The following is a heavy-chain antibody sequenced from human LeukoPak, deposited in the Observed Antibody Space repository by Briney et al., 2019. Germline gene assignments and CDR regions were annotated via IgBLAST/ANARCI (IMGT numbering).Heavy chain of an antibody. V-gene: IGHV3-21*04. CDR1: GFTFSSYS. CDR3: AKTGGSGSYYSALDY. D-gene: IGHD3-10*01. CDR2: ISSSSSYI. J-gene: IGHJ4*02. Sequence: GGSLRLSCAASGFTFSSYSMNWVRQAPGKGLEWVSSISSSSSYIYYADSVKGRVTISKDFSKNTLFLQMTSLRAEDTAVYYCAKTGGSGSYYSALDYWGQGTLVTVSS.